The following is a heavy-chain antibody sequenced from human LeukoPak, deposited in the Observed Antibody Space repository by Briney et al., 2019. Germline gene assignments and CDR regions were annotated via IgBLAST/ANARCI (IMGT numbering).Heavy chain of an antibody. V-gene: IGHV1-46*01. J-gene: IGHJ4*02. CDR2: INPSGGST. CDR1: GYTFTIYY. Sequence: GASVTFSCTASGYTFTIYYMHWVRQAPGQGLEWMGIINPSGGSTTYAQKFQGRVTMTRDTSTSTVYMELSSLRSEDTAVYYCARGYGDYAYWGQGTLVTVSS. CDR3: ARGYGDYAY. D-gene: IGHD4-17*01.